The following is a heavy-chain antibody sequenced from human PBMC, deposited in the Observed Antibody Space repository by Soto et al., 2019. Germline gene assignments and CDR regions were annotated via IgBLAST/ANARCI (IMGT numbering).Heavy chain of an antibody. V-gene: IGHV3-23*01. CDR3: AKDLYGDSFSDWFDP. J-gene: IGHJ5*02. CDR2: ISGSGGST. D-gene: IGHD4-17*01. CDR1: GFTFSSYA. Sequence: PGGSLRLSCAASGFTFSSYAMSWVRQAPGKGLEWVSAISGSGGSTYYADSVKGRFTISRDNSKNTLYLQMNSLRAEDTAVYYCAKDLYGDSFSDWFDPWGQGTLVTVSS.